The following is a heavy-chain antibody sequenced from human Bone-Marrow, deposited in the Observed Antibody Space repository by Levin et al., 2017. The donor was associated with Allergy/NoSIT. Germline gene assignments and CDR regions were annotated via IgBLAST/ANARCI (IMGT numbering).Heavy chain of an antibody. V-gene: IGHV4-34*01. CDR2: INHSGST. J-gene: IGHJ4*02. D-gene: IGHD5-18*01. CDR1: GGSFSGYY. Sequence: SETLSLTCAVYGGSFSGYYWSWIRQPPGKGLEWIGEINHSGSTNYNPSLKSRVTISVDTSKNQFSLKLSSVTAADTAVYYCARGGRGYSYGYGHNDYWGQGTLVTVSS. CDR3: ARGGRGYSYGYGHNDY.